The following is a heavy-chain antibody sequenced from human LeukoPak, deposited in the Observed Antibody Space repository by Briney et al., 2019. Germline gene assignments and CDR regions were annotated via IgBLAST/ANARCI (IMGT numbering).Heavy chain of an antibody. CDR2: IRSGSSYK. D-gene: IGHD4-17*01. J-gene: IGHJ6*02. CDR1: GGSISSSS. CDR3: AKCLSETTTTQRYYYYYYGMDV. V-gene: IGHV3-21*04. Sequence: ETLSLTCTVSGGSISSSSYYWGWIRQPPGKGLEWVSSIRSGSSYKYYADSVRGRFTISRDNVKNSLYLQMNSLRAEDTAVYYCAKCLSETTTTQRYYYYYYGMDVWGQGTTVTVSS.